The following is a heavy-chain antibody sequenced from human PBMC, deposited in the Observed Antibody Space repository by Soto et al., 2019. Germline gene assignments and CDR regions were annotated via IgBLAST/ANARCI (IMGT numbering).Heavy chain of an antibody. D-gene: IGHD3-10*02. CDR1: GGSISSYY. V-gene: IGHV4-59*01. Sequence: QVQLQESGPGLVKPSETLSLTCIVSGGSISSYYWNWIRQPPGKGLEWIGYIYYSGNTNYNPSLQSRVNISVVTSKNQCSLTLTSVTAADTAVYYCARLCSAAGALDYWGQGTLVTVSS. CDR2: IYYSGNT. J-gene: IGHJ4*02. CDR3: ARLCSAAGALDY.